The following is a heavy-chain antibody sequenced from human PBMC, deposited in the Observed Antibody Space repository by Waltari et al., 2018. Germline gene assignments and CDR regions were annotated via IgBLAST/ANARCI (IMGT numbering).Heavy chain of an antibody. CDR2: INPSGGST. D-gene: IGHD5-18*01. J-gene: IGHJ6*02. CDR1: GYFFSSHY. V-gene: IGHV1-46*01. CDR3: ARDMGSGYRYGYYYYGMDV. Sequence: QVQLVQSGAEVKKPGASVKVSCQASGYFFSSHYMHWVRQAPGHGPEWMGFINPSGGSTTYAQNLQGRITVTSDTSTNTVYMELSSLRSEDTAVYFCARDMGSGYRYGYYYYGMDVWGQGTTVTVSS.